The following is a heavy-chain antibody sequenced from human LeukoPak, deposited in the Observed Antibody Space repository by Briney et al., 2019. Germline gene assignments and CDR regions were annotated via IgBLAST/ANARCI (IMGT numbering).Heavy chain of an antibody. CDR1: GFTFSSYG. Sequence: PGGSLRLSCAASGFTFSSYGMHWVRQAPGKGLEWVAFIRYDGSNKYYADSVKGRFTISRDNSKNTLYLQMNSLRAEDTAVYYCLSGYDSYYYGMDVWGQGTTVTVSS. V-gene: IGHV3-30*02. D-gene: IGHD5-12*01. J-gene: IGHJ6*02. CDR3: LSGYDSYYYGMDV. CDR2: IRYDGSNK.